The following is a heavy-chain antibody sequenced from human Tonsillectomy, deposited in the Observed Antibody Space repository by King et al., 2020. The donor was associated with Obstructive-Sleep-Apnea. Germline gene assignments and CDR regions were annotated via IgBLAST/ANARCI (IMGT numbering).Heavy chain of an antibody. CDR3: AGGVHSSSWS. V-gene: IGHV3-30*02. Sequence: VQLVESGGGVVQPGGSLRLSCAASGFIFSDYGMQWVRQAPGKGLEWVAFIRYDGSEEYYADSVKGRFTISRDNSKSTLYLQMNSLGTEDTAVYFCAGGVHSSSWSWGQGTLVTVSS. CDR2: IRYDGSEE. D-gene: IGHD6-13*01. CDR1: GFIFSDYG. J-gene: IGHJ5*02.